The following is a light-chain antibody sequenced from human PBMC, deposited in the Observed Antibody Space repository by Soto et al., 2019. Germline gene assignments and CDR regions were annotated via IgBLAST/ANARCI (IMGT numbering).Light chain of an antibody. CDR2: DAS. V-gene: IGKV1-5*01. CDR1: QGISSW. Sequence: IQLTQSPSSLSASVGDRVTITCRASQGISSWVAWYQEKPGRGPKLLIYDASTWQSGVPSRFIGSGSGTEFTLTITSLQPDDFATYYCQHYNTYSPGTFGQGTKVDIK. J-gene: IGKJ1*01. CDR3: QHYNTYSPGT.